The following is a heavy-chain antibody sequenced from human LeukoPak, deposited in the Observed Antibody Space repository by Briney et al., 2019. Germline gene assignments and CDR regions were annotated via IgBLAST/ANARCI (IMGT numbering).Heavy chain of an antibody. CDR1: GGSISSSNW. J-gene: IGHJ4*02. D-gene: IGHD3-10*01. CDR2: IYYSGST. CDR3: ASTRGFRELGFDY. V-gene: IGHV4-39*01. Sequence: SETLSLTCAVSGGSISSSNWWSWVRQPPRKGLEWIGSIYYSGSTYYNPSLKSRVTISVDTSKNQFSLKLSSVTAADTAVYYCASTRGFRELGFDYWGQGTLVTVSS.